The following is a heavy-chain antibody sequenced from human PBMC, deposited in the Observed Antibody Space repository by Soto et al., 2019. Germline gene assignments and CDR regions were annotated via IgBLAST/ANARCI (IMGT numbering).Heavy chain of an antibody. CDR2: LYWDDDK. Sequence: QITLKESGPTLVKPTQTLTLTCTFSGFSLSTRGVGVGWIRQPPGKALEWLALLYWDDDKGYSPSLKSRLTIPKDTSKNQVVLTVTNMDPVDTATYYCAHRPRGYSSYFDYWGQENRVTVSS. D-gene: IGHD5-18*01. J-gene: IGHJ4*02. CDR1: GFSLSTRGVG. V-gene: IGHV2-5*02. CDR3: AHRPRGYSSYFDY.